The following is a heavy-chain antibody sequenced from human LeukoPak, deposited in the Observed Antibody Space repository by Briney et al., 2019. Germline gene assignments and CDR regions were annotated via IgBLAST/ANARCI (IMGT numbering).Heavy chain of an antibody. Sequence: PSETLSPTCAVYGGSFSGYYWGWIRQPPGKGLEWIGEINHSGSTNYNPSLKSRVTISVDTSKNQFSLKLSSVTAADTAVYYCARGLVPYYFDYWGQGTLVTVSS. D-gene: IGHD4/OR15-4a*01. CDR2: INHSGST. CDR3: ARGLVPYYFDY. CDR1: GGSFSGYY. V-gene: IGHV4-34*01. J-gene: IGHJ4*02.